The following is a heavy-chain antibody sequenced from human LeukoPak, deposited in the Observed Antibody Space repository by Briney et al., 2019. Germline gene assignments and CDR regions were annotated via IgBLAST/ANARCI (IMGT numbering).Heavy chain of an antibody. CDR1: GYTFTGYY. D-gene: IGHD3-3*01. CDR3: AREAITIFGLVRTQTTKGPHRFDP. Sequence: ASVKVSCKASGYTFTGYYMHWVRQAPGQGLEWMGWIDPNSGGTNFAQKFQGRVTMTRDTSISTAYMELSRLRSDDTAVYYCAREAITIFGLVRTQTTKGPHRFDPWGQGTLVTVSS. CDR2: IDPNSGGT. V-gene: IGHV1-2*02. J-gene: IGHJ5*02.